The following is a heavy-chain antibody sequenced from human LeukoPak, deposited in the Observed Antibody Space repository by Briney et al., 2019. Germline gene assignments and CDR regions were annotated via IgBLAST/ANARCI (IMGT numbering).Heavy chain of an antibody. J-gene: IGHJ4*02. V-gene: IGHV4-39*07. CDR1: GGSIRSSSYY. CDR3: ARGGDPYSSSWPPIDY. CDR2: IYYSGST. Sequence: SETLSLTCTVSGGSIRSSSYYWGWIRQPPGKGLEWIGNIYYSGSTYYNPSLKSRLTTSVDTSKNQFSLKLSSVTAADTAVYYCARGGDPYSSSWPPIDYWGQGTLVTVSS. D-gene: IGHD6-13*01.